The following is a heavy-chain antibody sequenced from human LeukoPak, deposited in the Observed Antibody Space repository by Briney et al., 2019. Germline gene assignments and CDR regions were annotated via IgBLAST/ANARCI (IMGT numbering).Heavy chain of an antibody. V-gene: IGHV3-23*01. Sequence: GGSLRLSCAASGFTFSSYAMSWVRQVPGKGLEWVSGISGSGESTYYAESVKGRFTISRDNSKNTLFLQMNSLRAEDTAVYYCACGDISTSRYYYYMDVWGKGTTVTVSS. D-gene: IGHD3-3*02. CDR3: ACGDISTSRYYYYMDV. CDR2: ISGSGEST. J-gene: IGHJ6*03. CDR1: GFTFSSYA.